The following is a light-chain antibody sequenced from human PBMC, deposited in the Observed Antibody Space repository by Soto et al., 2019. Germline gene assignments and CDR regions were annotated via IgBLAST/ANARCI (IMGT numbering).Light chain of an antibody. CDR3: AAWDDSLNGDVV. J-gene: IGLJ2*01. V-gene: IGLV1-44*01. CDR2: SNS. CDR1: SSNIGSYT. Sequence: QAVVTQPPSASGTPGQRVTISCSGSSSNIGSYTVNWYQQLPGTAPKLLIYSNSQRPSGVPDRFSGSKFGTSASLAISGLQSEDEADYYCAAWDDSLNGDVVFGGGTKLTVL.